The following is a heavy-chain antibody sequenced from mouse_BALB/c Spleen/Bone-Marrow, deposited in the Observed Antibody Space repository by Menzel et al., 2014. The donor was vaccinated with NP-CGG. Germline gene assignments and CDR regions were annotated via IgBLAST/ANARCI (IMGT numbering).Heavy chain of an antibody. CDR1: GFTFSSFG. CDR2: ISSGSSTI. CDR3: ARKGALITHYYAMDY. J-gene: IGHJ4*01. D-gene: IGHD2-4*01. V-gene: IGHV5-17*02. Sequence: DVMLVESGGGLVQPGGSRKLSCAASGFTFSSFGMHWVRQAPEKGLEWVAYISSGSSTICYADTVKGRFTISRDNPKNTLFLQMTSLRSEDTAMYYCARKGALITHYYAMDYWGQGTSVTVSS.